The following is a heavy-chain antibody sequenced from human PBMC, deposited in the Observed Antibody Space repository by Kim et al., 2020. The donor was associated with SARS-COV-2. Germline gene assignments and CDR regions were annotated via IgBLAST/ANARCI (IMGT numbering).Heavy chain of an antibody. J-gene: IGHJ4*02. CDR2: IYYSGST. D-gene: IGHD2-21*02. V-gene: IGHV4-31*03. Sequence: SETLSLTCTVSGGSISSGGYYWSWIRQHPGKGLEWIGNIYYSGSTYYNPSLKSRVTISVDTSKNQFSLKLSSVTAADTAVYYCARGKLVYCGGGCGAPFDYWGQGTLVTVSS. CDR3: ARGKLVYCGGGCGAPFDY. CDR1: GGSISSGGYY.